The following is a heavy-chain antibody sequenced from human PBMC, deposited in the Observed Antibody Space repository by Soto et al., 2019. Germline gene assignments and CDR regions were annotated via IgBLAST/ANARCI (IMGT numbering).Heavy chain of an antibody. D-gene: IGHD6-6*01. CDR3: ATQEYSSSHYYYGMDV. V-gene: IGHV3-48*02. J-gene: IGHJ6*02. CDR1: GFTFSSYS. CDR2: ISSSSSTI. Sequence: EVQLVESGGGLVQPGGSLRLSCAASGFTFSSYSMNWVRQAPGKGLEWVSYISSSSSTIYYADSVKGRFTISRDNAKNSLYLQMNSLRDEDTVVYYCATQEYSSSHYYYGMDVWGQGTTVTVSS.